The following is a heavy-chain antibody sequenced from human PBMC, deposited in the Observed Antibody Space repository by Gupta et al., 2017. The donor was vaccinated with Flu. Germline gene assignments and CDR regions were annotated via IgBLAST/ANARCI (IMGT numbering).Heavy chain of an antibody. Sequence: WSWIRQPPGKGLEWIGEINHSGSTNYNPSLKSRVTISVDTSKNQFSLKLSSVTAADTAVYYCARGRRYQLPHYYYYYMDVWGKGTTVTVSS. D-gene: IGHD2-2*01. V-gene: IGHV4-34*01. CDR2: INHSGST. J-gene: IGHJ6*03. CDR3: ARGRRYQLPHYYYYYMDV.